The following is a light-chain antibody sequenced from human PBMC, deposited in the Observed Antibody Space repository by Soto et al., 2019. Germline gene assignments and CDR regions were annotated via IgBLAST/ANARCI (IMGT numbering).Light chain of an antibody. CDR1: QSVSSY. V-gene: IGKV3-11*01. CDR3: PQRSVWPLT. CDR2: DSS. Sequence: EIVLTQFPATLSLSPGDGATLSCRASQSVSSYLAWYQQKRGQAPRLLIYDSSHRATGVPARFSGSGYGTDFSLIISSLEPEDFAVYYCPQRSVWPLTFGGGTKVEVK. J-gene: IGKJ4*01.